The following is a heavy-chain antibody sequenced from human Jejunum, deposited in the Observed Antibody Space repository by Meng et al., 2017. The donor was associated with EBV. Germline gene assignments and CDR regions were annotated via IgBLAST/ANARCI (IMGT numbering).Heavy chain of an antibody. D-gene: IGHD2-2*01. Sequence: EVQLVESGGGLVKPGGSXRLSCAASGITFNSYSMTWVRQAPGKGLEWVSFISTGSDYIYYADSVKGRFTISRDNAKNLLYLQMNSLRAEDTAVYYCAVSSSSAPYWGQGTLVTVSS. V-gene: IGHV3-21*06. J-gene: IGHJ4*02. CDR1: GITFNSYS. CDR2: ISTGSDYI. CDR3: AVSSSSAPY.